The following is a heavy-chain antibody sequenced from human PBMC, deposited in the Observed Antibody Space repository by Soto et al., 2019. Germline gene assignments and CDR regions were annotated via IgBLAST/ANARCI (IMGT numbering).Heavy chain of an antibody. V-gene: IGHV4-34*01. Sequence: QVQLQQWGAGLLKPSETLSLTCAVYGGSFSGYYWSWIRQPPGKGLEWIGEINHSGSTNYNPSLKSRVTISVDTSKNQFSLKLSSVTAADTAVYYCARWGDCSSTSCYTGYYYYYGMDVWGQGTTVTVSS. J-gene: IGHJ6*02. CDR1: GGSFSGYY. CDR3: ARWGDCSSTSCYTGYYYYYGMDV. CDR2: INHSGST. D-gene: IGHD2-2*02.